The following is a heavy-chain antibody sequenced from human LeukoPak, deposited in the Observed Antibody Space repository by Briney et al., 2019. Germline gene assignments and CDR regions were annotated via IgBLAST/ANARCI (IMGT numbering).Heavy chain of an antibody. CDR3: ARDQIVGATVDY. Sequence: GGSLRLSCAASGFTFSSYAMHWVRQAPGKGLEWVSYISTTSNYIYYADSVKGRFTISRDNAKNSLYLQMNSLRAEDTAVYYCARDQIVGATVDYWGQGTLVTVSS. CDR2: ISTTSNYI. J-gene: IGHJ4*02. V-gene: IGHV3-21*01. CDR1: GFTFSSYA. D-gene: IGHD1-26*01.